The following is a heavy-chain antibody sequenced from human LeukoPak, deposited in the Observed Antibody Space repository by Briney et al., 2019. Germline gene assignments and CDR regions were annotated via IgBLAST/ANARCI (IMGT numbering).Heavy chain of an antibody. CDR1: GFTFSSCA. Sequence: GGSLRLSCAASGFTFSSCAMSWVRQAPGKGLEWVSAISGSGGSTYYADSVKGRFTISRDNSKNTLYLQMNSLRAEDTAVYYCAKFFGRSFTPYYFDYWGQGTLVTVSS. CDR2: ISGSGGST. J-gene: IGHJ4*02. D-gene: IGHD3-10*01. CDR3: AKFFGRSFTPYYFDY. V-gene: IGHV3-23*01.